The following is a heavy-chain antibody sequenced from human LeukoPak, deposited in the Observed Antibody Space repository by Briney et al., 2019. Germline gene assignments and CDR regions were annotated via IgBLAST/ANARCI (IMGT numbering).Heavy chain of an antibody. D-gene: IGHD2-21*01. Sequence: GGSLRLSCAASGFTVSNNYMSWVRPAAGKGLEWVALIYSGGSTYYADSVKGRFTISRDNSKNTLHLQMNSLRAEDTAVYYCVRNSGELGAWGQGTLVTVSS. CDR1: GFTVSNNY. J-gene: IGHJ5*02. CDR2: IYSGGST. CDR3: VRNSGELGA. V-gene: IGHV3-53*01.